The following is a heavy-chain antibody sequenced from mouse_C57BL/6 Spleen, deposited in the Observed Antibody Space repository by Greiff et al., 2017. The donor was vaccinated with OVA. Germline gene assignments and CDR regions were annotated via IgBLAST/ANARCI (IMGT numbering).Heavy chain of an antibody. V-gene: IGHV5-6*01. D-gene: IGHD2-4*01. J-gene: IGHJ4*01. CDR2: ISSGGSYT. CDR3: ARRGDYDEDYYAMDY. Sequence: EVQVVESGGDLVKPGGSLKLSCAASGFTFSSYGMSWVRQTPDKRLEWVATISSGGSYTYYPDSVKGRFTISRDNAKNTLYLQMSSLKSEDTAMYYCARRGDYDEDYYAMDYWGQGTSVTVSS. CDR1: GFTFSSYG.